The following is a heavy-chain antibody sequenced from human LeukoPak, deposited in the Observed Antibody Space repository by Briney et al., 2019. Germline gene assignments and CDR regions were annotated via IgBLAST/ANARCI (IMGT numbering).Heavy chain of an antibody. CDR2: IYYSGST. Sequence: SEILSLTCTVSGGSISSSSNYWGWIRQPPGKGLEWIGSIYYSGSTYYNSSLKNRVTISIDTSKNQFSLKLSSVTAADTAVFYCARDALRGFDPWGQGALVTVSS. CDR3: ARDALRGFDP. D-gene: IGHD5-12*01. V-gene: IGHV4-39*07. CDR1: GGSISSSSNY. J-gene: IGHJ5*02.